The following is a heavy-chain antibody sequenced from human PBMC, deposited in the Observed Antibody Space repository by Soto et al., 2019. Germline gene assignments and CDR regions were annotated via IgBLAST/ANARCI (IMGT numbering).Heavy chain of an antibody. CDR3: AREARVTAKNNWFDP. V-gene: IGHV1-46*01. D-gene: IGHD2-21*02. J-gene: IGHJ5*02. CDR2: INPSGGST. Sequence: VKVSCKASGYTFTSYYMHWVRQAPGQGLEWMGIINPSGGSTSYAQKFQGRVTMTRDTSTSTVYMELSSLRSEDTAVYYCAREARVTAKNNWFDPWGQGTLVTVSS. CDR1: GYTFTSYY.